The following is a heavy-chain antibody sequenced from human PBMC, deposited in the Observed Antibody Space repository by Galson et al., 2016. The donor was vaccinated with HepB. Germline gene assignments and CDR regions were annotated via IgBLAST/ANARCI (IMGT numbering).Heavy chain of an antibody. CDR3: ATDGDGLTSGDWVDP. D-gene: IGHD3-9*01. Sequence: SVKVSCKASGYIFTDYYMHWVRQAPGQGLEWMGVINPSGGSTTYAQKFQGRVTMTRDTSTSTVYMELSSLRSADTAVYYCATDGDGLTSGDWVDPWGQGTLVTVSS. CDR1: GYIFTDYY. V-gene: IGHV1-46*01. J-gene: IGHJ5*02. CDR2: INPSGGST.